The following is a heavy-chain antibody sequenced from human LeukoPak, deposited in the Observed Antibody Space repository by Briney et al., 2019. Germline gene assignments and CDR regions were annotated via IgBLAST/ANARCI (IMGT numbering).Heavy chain of an antibody. J-gene: IGHJ4*02. V-gene: IGHV4-34*01. CDR2: INHSGST. D-gene: IGHD3-10*01. CDR1: GGSFSGYY. CDR3: ARAGGSVRNYGIY. Sequence: SETLSLTCAVYGGSFSGYYWSWIRQPPGKGLEWIGEINHSGSTNYNPSLKSRVTISVDTSKNQFSLKLSSVTAADTAVYYCARAGGSVRNYGIYWGQGTLVTVSP.